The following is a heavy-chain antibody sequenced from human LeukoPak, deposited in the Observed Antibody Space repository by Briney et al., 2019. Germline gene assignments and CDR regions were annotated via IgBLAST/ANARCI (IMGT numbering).Heavy chain of an antibody. D-gene: IGHD2-2*01. CDR1: GGTFSSYA. CDR2: IIPIFGTA. CDR3: ARVVIVVVPAAVYYYYGMDV. Sequence: SVKVSCKASGGTFSSYAISWVRQAPGQGLEWMGGIIPIFGTANYAQKFQGRVTITADESTSTAYMELSSLRSEDTAVYYCARVVIVVVPAAVYYYYGMDVWGQVTTVTVSS. J-gene: IGHJ6*02. V-gene: IGHV1-69*13.